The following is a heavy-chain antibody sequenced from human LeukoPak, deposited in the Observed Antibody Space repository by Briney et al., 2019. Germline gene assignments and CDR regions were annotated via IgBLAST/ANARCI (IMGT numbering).Heavy chain of an antibody. Sequence: TSETLSLTCTVSGGSISSGGYYWSWIRQHPGKGLEWIGYIYYSGSTYYNPSLKSRVTISVDTSKNQFSLKLSSVTAADTAVYYCARERNDILTGYYPPPNWFDPWGQGTLVTVSS. J-gene: IGHJ5*02. CDR2: IYYSGST. CDR3: ARERNDILTGYYPPPNWFDP. CDR1: GGSISSGGYY. D-gene: IGHD3-9*01. V-gene: IGHV4-31*03.